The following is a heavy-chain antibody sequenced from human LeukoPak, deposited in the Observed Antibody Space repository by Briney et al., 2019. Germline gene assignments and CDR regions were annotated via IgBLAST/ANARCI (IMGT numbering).Heavy chain of an antibody. Sequence: GGSLRLSCAASGFTFSSYGMHWVRQAPGKGLEWVAVIWYDGSNKYYADSVKGRFTISRDNSKNTLYLQMNSLRAEDTAVYYCAKGSPYYYASSGYSGFDYWGQGTLVTVSS. D-gene: IGHD3-22*01. CDR2: IWYDGSNK. J-gene: IGHJ4*02. CDR3: AKGSPYYYASSGYSGFDY. CDR1: GFTFSSYG. V-gene: IGHV3-33*06.